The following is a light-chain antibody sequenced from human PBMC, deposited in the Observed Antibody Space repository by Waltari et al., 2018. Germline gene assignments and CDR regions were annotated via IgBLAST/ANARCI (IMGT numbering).Light chain of an antibody. CDR3: TSYRSSSTPVV. CDR2: AVN. V-gene: IGLV2-14*01. J-gene: IGLJ2*01. Sequence: QSALTQPASVSGSPGQSITISCTGTSDDVGAYNYVSWYQQHPGLAPKLIIYAVNNRPFGISSRFSGSKSGNTASLTISGLQADDESHYYCTSYRSSSTPVVFGGGTKLTVL. CDR1: SDDVGAYNY.